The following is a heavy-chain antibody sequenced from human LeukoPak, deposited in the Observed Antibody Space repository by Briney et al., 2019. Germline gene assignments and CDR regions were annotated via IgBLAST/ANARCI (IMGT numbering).Heavy chain of an antibody. CDR1: GFTFSSYS. CDR2: ISSSSSYI. J-gene: IGHJ4*02. Sequence: GGSLRVSCAASGFTFSSYSMNWVRQAPGKGLEWVSSISSSSSYIYYADSVKGRFTISRDNAKNSLYLQMNSLRAEDTAVYYCATVYCGGDCYLGPMDYWGQGTLVTVSS. D-gene: IGHD2-21*02. CDR3: ATVYCGGDCYLGPMDY. V-gene: IGHV3-21*01.